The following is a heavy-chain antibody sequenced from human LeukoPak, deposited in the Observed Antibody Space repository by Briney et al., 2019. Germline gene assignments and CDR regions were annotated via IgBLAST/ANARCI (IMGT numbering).Heavy chain of an antibody. J-gene: IGHJ6*03. Sequence: SVKVSCKASGGTFSSCAISWVRQAPGQGLKWMGGIIPIFGTANYAQKFQGRVTITADESTSTAYMELSSLRSEDTAVYYCARLYSSPPPVGSYYYYYMDVWGKGTTVTVSS. D-gene: IGHD6-13*01. CDR3: ARLYSSPPPVGSYYYYYMDV. CDR1: GGTFSSCA. V-gene: IGHV1-69*01. CDR2: IIPIFGTA.